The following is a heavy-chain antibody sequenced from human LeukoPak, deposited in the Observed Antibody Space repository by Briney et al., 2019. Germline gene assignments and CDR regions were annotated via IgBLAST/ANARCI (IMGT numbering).Heavy chain of an antibody. V-gene: IGHV1-18*01. CDR1: GCTCTSYG. CDR3: ARGGYCTNGVHGCDY. CDR2: ISAYNGNT. Sequence: ASVKVSCKASGCTCTSYGISWVRQAPGQGLEWMGWISAYNGNTNYAQKLQGRVTMTTDTSTSTAYMELRSLRSDDTAVYYCARGGYCTNGVHGCDYWGQGTLVTVSS. J-gene: IGHJ4*02. D-gene: IGHD2-8*01.